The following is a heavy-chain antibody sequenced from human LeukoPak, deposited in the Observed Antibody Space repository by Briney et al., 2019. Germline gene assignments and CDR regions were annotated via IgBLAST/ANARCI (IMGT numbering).Heavy chain of an antibody. CDR3: AKDINSSPGRGTYYFDY. Sequence: SLTLSCAASGGTFGDYDRRWVRQPPGKGLEWIADISWNSGTRGYADSVTGRFTISRDNAKTSLYLQMNSLRAEDTALYYCAKDINSSPGRGTYYFDYWGQGTLVTVSS. CDR1: GGTFGDYD. CDR2: ISWNSGTR. V-gene: IGHV3-9*01. D-gene: IGHD6-13*01. J-gene: IGHJ4*02.